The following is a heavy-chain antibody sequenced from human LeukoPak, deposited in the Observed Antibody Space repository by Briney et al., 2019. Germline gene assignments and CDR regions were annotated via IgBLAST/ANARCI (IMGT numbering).Heavy chain of an antibody. V-gene: IGHV4-59*01. CDR3: ARIKPDS. CDR1: GASIRSYY. Sequence: KPSETLFLTCDVSGASIRSYYWNWIRQPPGKGLEWIGYIYYIGSTNYNPSLKSRVTISLDTSKNHFSLRLSSVTAADTAVYYCARIKPDSWGQGTLVTVSS. J-gene: IGHJ4*02. CDR2: IYYIGST.